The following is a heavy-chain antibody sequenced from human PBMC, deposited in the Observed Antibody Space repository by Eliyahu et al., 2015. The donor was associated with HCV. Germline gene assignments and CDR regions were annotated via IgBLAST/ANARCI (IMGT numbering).Heavy chain of an antibody. Sequence: QXQLQESGPGLVXPSXTLSLTXTVSGGSISXGGYYLSWXRXHPGKGLEWIGYIYXSGSTYYNPSLKSRVTISVDTSKNQFSLKLSSVTAADTAVYYCARDASDYGGNWVFDYWGQGTLVTVSS. CDR1: GGSISXGGYY. V-gene: IGHV4-31*03. D-gene: IGHD4-23*01. CDR3: ARDASDYGGNWVFDY. J-gene: IGHJ4*02. CDR2: IYXSGST.